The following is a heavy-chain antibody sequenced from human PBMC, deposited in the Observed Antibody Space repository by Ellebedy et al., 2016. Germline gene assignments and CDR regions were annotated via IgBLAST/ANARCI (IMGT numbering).Heavy chain of an antibody. J-gene: IGHJ4*02. CDR2: ISWDSAVI. V-gene: IGHV3-9*01. Sequence: SLKISXAGSGFTFNVYALHWVRQAPGKGLEWVSGISWDSAVIGYGGSVKGRFTISKDSAKNYLYLQMNSLRPEDTAFYYCAKGTMDYFYHWGQGTLVTVSS. CDR1: GFTFNVYA. D-gene: IGHD4/OR15-4a*01. CDR3: AKGTMDYFYH.